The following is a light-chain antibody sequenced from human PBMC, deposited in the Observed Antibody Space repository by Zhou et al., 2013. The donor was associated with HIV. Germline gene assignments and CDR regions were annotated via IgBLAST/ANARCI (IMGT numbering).Light chain of an antibody. CDR2: SAS. CDR1: QSVSSD. J-gene: IGKJ1*01. Sequence: EIVLTQSPGTLSLSPGERATLSCRASQSVSSDFLAWYQQKPGQAPRLLIYSASTRATGIPARFSGSGSGTEFTLTISSLQSEDFAIYYCQQYNNWPPSWTFGQGTKVEIK. V-gene: IGKV3-15*01. CDR3: QQYNNWPPSWT.